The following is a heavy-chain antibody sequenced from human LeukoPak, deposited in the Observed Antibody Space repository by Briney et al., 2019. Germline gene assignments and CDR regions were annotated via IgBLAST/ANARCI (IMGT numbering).Heavy chain of an antibody. Sequence: VASVKVSCKASGYTLTSYDINWVRQATGQGLEWMGWMNPNSGRTGYAQNFQGRITITRNTSISTAYMELSSLRSEDTAVYYCTRCSDSSGWHTTALGPFDYWGQGTLVSVSS. J-gene: IGHJ4*02. CDR3: TRCSDSSGWHTTALGPFDY. CDR2: MNPNSGRT. D-gene: IGHD6-19*01. V-gene: IGHV1-8*01. CDR1: GYTLTSYD.